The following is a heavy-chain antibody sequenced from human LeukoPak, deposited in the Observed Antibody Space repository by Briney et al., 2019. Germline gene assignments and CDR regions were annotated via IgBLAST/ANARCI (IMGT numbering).Heavy chain of an antibody. CDR2: INHSGST. Sequence: PSETLSLTCAVYGGSFSGYYWSWIRQPPRKGLEWIGEINHSGSTNYNPSLKSRVTISVDTSKNQFSLKLSSVTAADTAVYYCARGRFSYYFDYWGQGTLVTVSS. J-gene: IGHJ4*02. D-gene: IGHD2/OR15-2a*01. CDR3: ARGRFSYYFDY. CDR1: GGSFSGYY. V-gene: IGHV4-34*01.